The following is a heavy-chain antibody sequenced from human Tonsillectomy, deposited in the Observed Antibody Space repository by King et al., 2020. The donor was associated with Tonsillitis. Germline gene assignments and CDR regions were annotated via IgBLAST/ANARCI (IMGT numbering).Heavy chain of an antibody. CDR3: ARSRGSGSYYFNY. Sequence: VQLVESGAEVKKPGASVKVSCKASGYTFTSYDIHWVRQAAGQGLEWMGWMNPNSDNTGYAQKFQGRVTMTRNTSPSTAYMELSSLRSEDTAVYYCARSRGSGSYYFNYWGQGTLVTVSS. V-gene: IGHV1-8*01. J-gene: IGHJ4*02. D-gene: IGHD3-10*01. CDR1: GYTFTSYD. CDR2: MNPNSDNT.